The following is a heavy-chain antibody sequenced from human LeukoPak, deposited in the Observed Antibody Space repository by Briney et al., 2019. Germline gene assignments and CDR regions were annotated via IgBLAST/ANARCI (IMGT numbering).Heavy chain of an antibody. V-gene: IGHV3-23*01. CDR3: AKVGYSSSWAYYYYYMDV. Sequence: GGSLRLSCAASGFTFSSYGMSWVRQAPGKGLEWVSGFSGGGGSTYHADSVKGRFTISRDNSKNALYLQMSSLRAEDTAVYYCAKVGYSSSWAYYYYYMDVWGKGTTVTISS. J-gene: IGHJ6*03. CDR2: FSGGGGST. CDR1: GFTFSSYG. D-gene: IGHD6-13*01.